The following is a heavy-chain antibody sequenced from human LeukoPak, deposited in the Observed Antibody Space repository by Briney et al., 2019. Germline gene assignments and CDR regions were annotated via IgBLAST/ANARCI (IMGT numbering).Heavy chain of an antibody. CDR1: GGTFSSYA. V-gene: IGHV1-24*01. Sequence: GASVKVSCKASGGTFSSYAISWVRQAPGQGLEWMGGFDPEDGETIYAQKFQGRVTMTEDTSTDTAYMELSSLRSEDTAVYYCATGYLSQKDYWGQGTLVTVSS. J-gene: IGHJ4*02. D-gene: IGHD5-18*01. CDR2: FDPEDGET. CDR3: ATGYLSQKDY.